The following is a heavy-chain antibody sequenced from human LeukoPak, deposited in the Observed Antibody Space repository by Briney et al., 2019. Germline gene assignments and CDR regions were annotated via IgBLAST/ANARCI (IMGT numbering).Heavy chain of an antibody. V-gene: IGHV3-33*01. Sequence: GGSLRLYCAAAGFTFSSYGMHWVCQAPGRGLEWVAVIWYDGSNKYYADSVKGRFTISRDNSKNTLYLQMNSPRAEDTAVYYCARDGAPSYCSSTSCYDYYFDYWGQGTLVTVSS. CDR1: GFTFSSYG. D-gene: IGHD2-2*01. CDR2: IWYDGSNK. CDR3: ARDGAPSYCSSTSCYDYYFDY. J-gene: IGHJ4*02.